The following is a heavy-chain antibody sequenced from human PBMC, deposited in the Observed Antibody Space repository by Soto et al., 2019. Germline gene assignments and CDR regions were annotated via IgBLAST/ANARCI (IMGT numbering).Heavy chain of an antibody. D-gene: IGHD2-2*01. CDR3: ARDLNRDCSSTSCPHYGMDV. Sequence: PGGSLRLSCAASGFTFSSYGMHWVRQAPGKGLEWVAVIWYDGSNKYYADSVKGRFTISRDNSKNTLYLQMNSLRAEDTAVYYCARDLNRDCSSTSCPHYGMDVWGQGTTVTV. J-gene: IGHJ6*02. CDR1: GFTFSSYG. V-gene: IGHV3-33*01. CDR2: IWYDGSNK.